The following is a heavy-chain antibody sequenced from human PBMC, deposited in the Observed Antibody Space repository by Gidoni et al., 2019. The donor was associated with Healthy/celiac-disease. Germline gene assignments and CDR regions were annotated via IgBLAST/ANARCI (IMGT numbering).Heavy chain of an antibody. V-gene: IGHV3-21*01. J-gene: IGHJ6*03. CDR3: ARDPDSSSWYYYYYYMDV. D-gene: IGHD6-13*01. CDR2: ISSSSSYI. Sequence: EVQLVESGVGLVKPGGSLRLSCAASGFTFISYSMNWVRQAPGKGLEWVSSISSSSSYIYYADSVKGRFTISRDNAKNSLYLQMNSLRAEDTAVYYCARDPDSSSWYYYYYYMDVWGKGTTVTVSS. CDR1: GFTFISYS.